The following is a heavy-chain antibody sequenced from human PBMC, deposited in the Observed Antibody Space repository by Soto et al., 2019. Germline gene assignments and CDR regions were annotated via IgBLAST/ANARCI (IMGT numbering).Heavy chain of an antibody. Sequence: SETLSLTCAVYGGSFSGYYWSWIRQPPGKGLEWIGEINHSGSTNYNPSLKSRVTISVETSKNQFSLRLSSVTAADTAVYYCASRIVVVPAAMVTIFDYWGQGTLVTVSS. CDR3: ASRIVVVPAAMVTIFDY. CDR1: GGSFSGYY. J-gene: IGHJ4*02. V-gene: IGHV4-34*01. D-gene: IGHD2-2*01. CDR2: INHSGST.